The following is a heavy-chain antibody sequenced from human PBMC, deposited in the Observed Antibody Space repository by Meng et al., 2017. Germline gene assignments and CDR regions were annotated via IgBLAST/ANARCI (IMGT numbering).Heavy chain of an antibody. CDR2: INSDGSST. J-gene: IGHJ6*01. Sequence: GESLKISCAASGFTFSSYWMHWVRQAPGKGLVWVSRINSDGSSTSYADSVKGRFTISRDNAKNTLYLQMNSLRAEDTAVYYCARVEVYGWAQGRKYYYYGMDVWGQGTTVTGAS. CDR3: ARVEVYGWAQGRKYYYYGMDV. V-gene: IGHV3-74*01. CDR1: GFTFSSYW. D-gene: IGHD5/OR15-5a*01.